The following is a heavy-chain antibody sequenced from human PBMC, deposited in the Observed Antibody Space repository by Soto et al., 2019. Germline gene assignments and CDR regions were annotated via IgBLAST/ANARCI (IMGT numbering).Heavy chain of an antibody. D-gene: IGHD1-26*01. Sequence: PGGSLRLSCAASGFTFSSYGMHWVRQAPGKGLEWVAVIWYDGSNKYYADSVKGRFTISRDNSKNTLYLQMNSLRAEDTAVYYCAREVVGPLARYYFDYWGQGTLVTVSS. J-gene: IGHJ4*02. CDR1: GFTFSSYG. CDR3: AREVVGPLARYYFDY. V-gene: IGHV3-33*01. CDR2: IWYDGSNK.